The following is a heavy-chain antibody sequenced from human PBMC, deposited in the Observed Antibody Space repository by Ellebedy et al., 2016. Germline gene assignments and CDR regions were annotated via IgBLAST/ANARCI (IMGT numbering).Heavy chain of an antibody. CDR2: IKQDGSEK. D-gene: IGHD5-24*01. CDR1: GFTFSSYW. CDR3: AREGGVGYNSKSFDI. Sequence: GESLKISCAASGFTFSSYWMSWVRQAPGKGLEWVANIKQDGSEKYYVDSVKGRFTISRDNAKNSLYLQMNSLRAEDTAVYYCAREGGVGYNSKSFDIWGQGTMVTVSS. J-gene: IGHJ3*02. V-gene: IGHV3-7*03.